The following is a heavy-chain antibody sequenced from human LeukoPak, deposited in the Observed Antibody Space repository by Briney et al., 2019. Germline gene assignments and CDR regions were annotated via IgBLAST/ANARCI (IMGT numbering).Heavy chain of an antibody. J-gene: IGHJ6*02. CDR3: ARGKVVRDYYYYYGMDV. CDR2: IIPIFGTA. Sequence: SVKVSCKASGGTFSSYAISWVRQAPGQGLEWMGGIIPIFGTANYAQKFQGRVTITADESTSTAYTELSSLRSEDTAVYYCARGKVVRDYYYYYGMDVWGQGTTVTVSS. D-gene: IGHD2-15*01. V-gene: IGHV1-69*01. CDR1: GGTFSSYA.